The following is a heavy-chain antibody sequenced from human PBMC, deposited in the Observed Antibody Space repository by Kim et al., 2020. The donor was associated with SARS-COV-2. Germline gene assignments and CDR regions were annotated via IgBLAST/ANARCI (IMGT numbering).Heavy chain of an antibody. V-gene: IGHV1-18*01. CDR3: ARNHFWRDTYGIAAAGHFDY. D-gene: IGHD6-13*01. CDR1: GYTFTSYG. CDR2: ISAYNGNT. J-gene: IGHJ4*02. Sequence: ASVKVSCKASGYTFTSYGISWVRQAPGQGLEWMGWISAYNGNTNYAQKLQGRVTMTTDTSTSTAYMELRSLRSDDTAVYYCARNHFWRDTYGIAAAGHFDYWGQGTLVTVSS.